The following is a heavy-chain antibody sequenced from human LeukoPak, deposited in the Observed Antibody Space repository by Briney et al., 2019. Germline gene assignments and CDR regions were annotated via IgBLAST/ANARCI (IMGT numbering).Heavy chain of an antibody. Sequence: GGSLRLSRAASGFTFSDYYMSWIRQAPGKGLEWLSYISSSGSAIYHADSVKGRFTISRDNAKNSLFLQMNGLRAEDTAVYYCARYIGVGATTLAAFDIWGQGTMVTVSS. D-gene: IGHD1-26*01. CDR2: ISSSGSAI. CDR1: GFTFSDYY. V-gene: IGHV3-11*04. CDR3: ARYIGVGATTLAAFDI. J-gene: IGHJ3*02.